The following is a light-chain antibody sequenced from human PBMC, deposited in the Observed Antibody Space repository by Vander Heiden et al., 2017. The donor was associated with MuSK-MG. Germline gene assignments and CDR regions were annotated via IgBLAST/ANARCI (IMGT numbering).Light chain of an antibody. J-gene: IGKJ2*01. CDR1: QSISSY. Sequence: DIQMTQSPSSLSASVGDRVTITCRASQSISSYLNWYQQKPGKAPKLLIYAASSLQSGVPSRFSGSGSGTDFTLTISSLQPDDFATYYCQQSYSTPQTFGQGTKLEIK. CDR2: AAS. V-gene: IGKV1-39*01. CDR3: QQSYSTPQT.